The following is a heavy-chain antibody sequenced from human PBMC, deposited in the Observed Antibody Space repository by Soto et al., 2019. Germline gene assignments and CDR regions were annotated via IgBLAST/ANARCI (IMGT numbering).Heavy chain of an antibody. Sequence: PSETLSLTCGVSGGSISSSKWWTWVRQPPGKGLEWIGETYHSGSTNYNPSLKSRVTISVDTSKTQFSLKLSSVTAADTAVYYCARSSIEPRVFMYPFDSWGQGTLVTVSS. CDR3: ARSSIEPRVFMYPFDS. V-gene: IGHV4-4*02. J-gene: IGHJ4*02. CDR2: TYHSGST. D-gene: IGHD6-6*01. CDR1: GGSISSSKW.